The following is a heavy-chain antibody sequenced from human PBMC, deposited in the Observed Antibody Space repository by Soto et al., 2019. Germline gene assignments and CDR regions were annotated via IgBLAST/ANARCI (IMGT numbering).Heavy chain of an antibody. Sequence: QVQLVESGGGVVQPGRSLRLSCAASGFTFRTYAMHWVRQAPGKGLEWVAVIWFDGNNKYYADSVKGRFTISRDNSKNTLYLQVNGLRAEDTDVYYCATDLHGDYVGYFQYWGQGTLVTVSS. CDR2: IWFDGNNK. D-gene: IGHD4-17*01. CDR1: GFTFRTYA. V-gene: IGHV3-33*01. J-gene: IGHJ1*01. CDR3: ATDLHGDYVGYFQY.